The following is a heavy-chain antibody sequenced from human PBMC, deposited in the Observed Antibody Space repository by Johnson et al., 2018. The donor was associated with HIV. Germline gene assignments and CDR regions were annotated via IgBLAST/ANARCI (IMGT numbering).Heavy chain of an antibody. CDR1: GFTFSNYD. Sequence: QVQLVESGGGVVQPGRSLRLSCAASGFTFSNYDIHWVRQPPGKGLEWVAVISSDGSNKYYFDSVKGRFTISRDNSKNTLYLQMNSLRAEDTAMYYCATSGLTLGSSSSHAFDIWGQGTMVTVSS. J-gene: IGHJ3*02. CDR3: ATSGLTLGSSSSHAFDI. V-gene: IGHV3-30*03. D-gene: IGHD6-6*01. CDR2: ISSDGSNK.